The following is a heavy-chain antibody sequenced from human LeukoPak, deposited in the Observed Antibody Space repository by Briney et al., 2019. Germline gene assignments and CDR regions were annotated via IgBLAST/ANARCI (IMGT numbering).Heavy chain of an antibody. D-gene: IGHD4/OR15-4a*01. CDR3: VPSANYYYFDY. CDR1: GCTFTGYY. CDR2: INPKSGGT. V-gene: IGHV1-2*02. Sequence: ASVKVSCKASGCTFTGYYMHWVRQAPGLGFEWMGWINPKSGGTSYPQKFQGRLTTTRDTSISTAYMELSRLRPDDTAVYYCVPSANYYYFDYWGQGTLVTVSS. J-gene: IGHJ4*02.